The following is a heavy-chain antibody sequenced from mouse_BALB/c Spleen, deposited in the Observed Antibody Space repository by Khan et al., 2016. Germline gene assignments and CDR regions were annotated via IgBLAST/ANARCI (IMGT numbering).Heavy chain of an antibody. Sequence: VQLQQSGAELVRSGASVKLSCTASVFNIKDYYMHWVKQSPEQGLEWIGWIDPENGDTEYAPKFQGKATMTADTSSNAAYLQFSSLTSEDSAVHYCNAICYGSDVYFDYWGQGTTLTVSS. CDR2: IDPENGDT. CDR3: NAICYGSDVYFDY. CDR1: VFNIKDYY. V-gene: IGHV14-4*02. J-gene: IGHJ2*01. D-gene: IGHD1-1*01.